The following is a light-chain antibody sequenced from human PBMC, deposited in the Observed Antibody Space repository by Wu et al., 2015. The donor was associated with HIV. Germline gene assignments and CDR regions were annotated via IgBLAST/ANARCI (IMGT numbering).Light chain of an antibody. Sequence: EIVMTQSPATLSVSPGERATLSCRASQGISTNLAWYQQTRGQAPSLLIYGASTRATGIPARFSGSGSGTEFTLTISSLQSEDFAVYYCQQYNNWPRGTFGQGTKVEIK. V-gene: IGKV3-15*01. CDR1: QGISTN. CDR3: QQYNNWPRGT. CDR2: GAS. J-gene: IGKJ1*01.